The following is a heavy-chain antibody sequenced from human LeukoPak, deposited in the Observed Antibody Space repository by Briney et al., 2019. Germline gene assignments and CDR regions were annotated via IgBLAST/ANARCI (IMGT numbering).Heavy chain of an antibody. CDR2: INHSGST. CDR1: GGSFSGYY. J-gene: IGHJ4*02. Sequence: SETLSLTCAVYGGSFSGYYWSWIRQPRGKGLEWIGEINHSGSTNYNPSLKSRVTISVDTSKNQFSLKLSSVTAADTAVYYCARVLTTVPLFDYWGQGTLVTVSS. D-gene: IGHD4-17*01. CDR3: ARVLTTVPLFDY. V-gene: IGHV4-34*01.